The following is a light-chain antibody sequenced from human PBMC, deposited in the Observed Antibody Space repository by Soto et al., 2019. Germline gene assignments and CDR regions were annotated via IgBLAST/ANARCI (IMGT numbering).Light chain of an antibody. V-gene: IGKV4-1*01. J-gene: IGKJ2*01. CDR1: QSILFTSNNKTS. CDR2: WAS. CDR3: QQYYSTPNT. Sequence: DIVMTQSPDSLAVSLGERATINCRSSQSILFTSNNKTSLGWYQQKPGQPPKLLIYWASIRESGVPDRFSGSGSRTDFSLTISSLQPEDVAVYYCQQYYSTPNTCGQGTKLESK.